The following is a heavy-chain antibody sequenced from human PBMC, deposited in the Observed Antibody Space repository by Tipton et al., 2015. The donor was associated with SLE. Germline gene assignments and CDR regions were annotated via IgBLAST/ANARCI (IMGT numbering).Heavy chain of an antibody. CDR3: AGELVDYFDF. J-gene: IGHJ4*02. CDR2: INQDGSEK. Sequence: SLRLSCAASGFTFSTYWMSWVRQAPGKGLEWVANINQDGSEKYYVTSVKGRLTISRENDKNSVHLQMNSLRAEDTAIYYCAGELVDYFDFWGQGTMVTVSS. V-gene: IGHV3-7*01. CDR1: GFTFSTYW.